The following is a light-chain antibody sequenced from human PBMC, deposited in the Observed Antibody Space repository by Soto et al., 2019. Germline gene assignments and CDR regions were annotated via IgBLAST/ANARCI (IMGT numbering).Light chain of an antibody. Sequence: QSALTQPRSVSGSPGQSVTISCTGTSSDVGGYNYVSWYQQHPGKAPKLMIYDVIKRPSGVPDRFSGSKSGNTASLTISGLQAEDEADYYCCSYASNYTLVFGGGTKLTVL. CDR3: CSYASNYTLV. V-gene: IGLV2-11*01. CDR1: SSDVGGYNY. CDR2: DVI. J-gene: IGLJ2*01.